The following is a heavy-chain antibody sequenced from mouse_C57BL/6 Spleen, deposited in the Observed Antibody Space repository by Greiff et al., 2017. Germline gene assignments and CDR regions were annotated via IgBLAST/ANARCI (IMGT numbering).Heavy chain of an antibody. D-gene: IGHD1-1*01. Sequence: QVQLKESGPGLVQPSQSLSITCTVSGFSLTSYGVHWVRQSPGKGLEWLGVIWSGGSTDYNAAFISRLSISKDNSKSQVFFKMNSLQADDTAIYYCARNPPITTVVATRYFDVWGTGTTVTVSS. CDR1: GFSLTSYG. J-gene: IGHJ1*03. CDR2: IWSGGST. V-gene: IGHV2-2*01. CDR3: ARNPPITTVVATRYFDV.